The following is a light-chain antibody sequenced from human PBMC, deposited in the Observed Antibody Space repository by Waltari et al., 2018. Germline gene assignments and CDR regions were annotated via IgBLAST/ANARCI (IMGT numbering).Light chain of an antibody. CDR3: ASWDFSLSVWV. Sequence: QSVLTQPPSASATPGQTVTISCSGGSPNIGRNYVNWYQHFAGSAPKLLFYRDNQRHSGVPARFSVSKSGTSASLAISDLRPEDEAAYYCASWDFSLSVWVFGGGSRLTVL. CDR1: SPNIGRNY. CDR2: RDN. J-gene: IGLJ3*02. V-gene: IGLV1-47*01.